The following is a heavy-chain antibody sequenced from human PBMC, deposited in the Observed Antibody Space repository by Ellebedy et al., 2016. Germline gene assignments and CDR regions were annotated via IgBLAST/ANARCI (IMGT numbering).Heavy chain of an antibody. CDR2: ITGSGGST. CDR3: ARGADDYGDYDRAY. V-gene: IGHV3-23*01. J-gene: IGHJ4*02. Sequence: GGSLRLSCAASEFTFSNYAMSWVRQAPGKGLEWVSVITGSGGSTYYADSVKGRFTISRDNSKNTLYLQMNSLRAEDTAVYYCARGADDYGDYDRAYWGQGTLVTVSS. CDR1: EFTFSNYA. D-gene: IGHD4-17*01.